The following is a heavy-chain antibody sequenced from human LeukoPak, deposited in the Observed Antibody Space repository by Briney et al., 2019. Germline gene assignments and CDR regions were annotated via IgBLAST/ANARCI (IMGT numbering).Heavy chain of an antibody. V-gene: IGHV4-39*01. D-gene: IGHD3-3*01. J-gene: IGHJ4*02. CDR3: QSRFLEWLLDY. Sequence: TSETLSLTCTVSGDSIRSNNYYWGWIRQPPGKGLEWIGSIYDTGSTFYNPSLKSRVIISVDTSKNQFSLKLSSVTAADTAVYYCQSRFLEWLLDYWGQGTLVTVSS. CDR2: IYDTGST. CDR1: GDSIRSNNYY.